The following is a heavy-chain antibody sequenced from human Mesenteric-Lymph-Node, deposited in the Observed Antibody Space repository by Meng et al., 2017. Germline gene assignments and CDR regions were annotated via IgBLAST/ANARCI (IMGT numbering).Heavy chain of an antibody. Sequence: GGSLRLSCAASGFTFSSYSMHWFRQAPGKDLEWLAVTASDDSVKYYAGSVKGRFTISRDNSKDTLYLQLNSLRAEDTAVYYCAKEWRYCSGGSCSYYFDYWGQGTLVTVSS. CDR3: AKEWRYCSGGSCSYYFDY. J-gene: IGHJ4*02. D-gene: IGHD2-15*01. V-gene: IGHV3-30*04. CDR2: TASDDSVK. CDR1: GFTFSSYS.